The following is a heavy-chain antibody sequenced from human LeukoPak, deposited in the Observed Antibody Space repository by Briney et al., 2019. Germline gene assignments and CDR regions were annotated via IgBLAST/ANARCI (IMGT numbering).Heavy chain of an antibody. CDR2: IYKSGSS. J-gene: IGHJ6*02. D-gene: IGHD6-19*01. V-gene: IGHV4-39*07. Sequence: SETLSLTCTVSGGSITSSSYYCGWIRQPPGKGLEWIGTIYKSGSSYYNPSLKSRATISVDTSMNQFSLKLRSVSAADTALYYCARGSREQWPPGYYGMDVWGQGTTVTVSS. CDR1: GGSITSSSYY. CDR3: ARGSREQWPPGYYGMDV.